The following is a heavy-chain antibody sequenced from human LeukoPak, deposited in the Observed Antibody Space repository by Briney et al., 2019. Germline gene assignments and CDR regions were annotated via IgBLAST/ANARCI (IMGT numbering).Heavy chain of an antibody. CDR2: IIPIFGTA. Sequence: GASVKVSCKASGYTFTSYYMHWVRQAPGQGLEWMGGIIPIFGTANYAQKFQGRVTITADESTSTAYMELSSLRSEDTAVYYCASARKKVVPAHGGLFTIWGQGTMVTVSS. CDR1: GYTFTSYY. J-gene: IGHJ3*02. D-gene: IGHD2-2*01. CDR3: ASARKKVVPAHGGLFTI. V-gene: IGHV1-69*13.